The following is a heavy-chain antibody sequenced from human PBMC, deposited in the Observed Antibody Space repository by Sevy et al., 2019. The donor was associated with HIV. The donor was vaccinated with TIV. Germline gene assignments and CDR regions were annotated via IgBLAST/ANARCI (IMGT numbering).Heavy chain of an antibody. V-gene: IGHV3-49*03. Sequence: GESLKISCRASGFTFDDYAMSWFRQAPGKGLEWVGFIRSKAYGGTTEYAASVKGRFTISRDDSKSIAYLQLNSLKTEDTAVYYCTREPAVAGSALRYDPWGQGTLVTVSS. CDR1: GFTFDDYA. J-gene: IGHJ5*02. CDR2: IRSKAYGGTT. CDR3: TREPAVAGSALRYDP. D-gene: IGHD6-19*01.